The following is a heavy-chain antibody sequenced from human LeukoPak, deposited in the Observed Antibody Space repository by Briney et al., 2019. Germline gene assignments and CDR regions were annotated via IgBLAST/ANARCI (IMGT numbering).Heavy chain of an antibody. Sequence: ASVKVSCKASGYSFTGYYMHWVLQAPGQGLEWMGWINPNSGGTNYAQKFQGRVTMTRDTSISTAYMELSRLRSDDTAVYYCARVGLTTVTTSGNYWGQGTLVTVSS. CDR1: GYSFTGYY. CDR2: INPNSGGT. D-gene: IGHD4-17*01. V-gene: IGHV1-2*02. CDR3: ARVGLTTVTTSGNY. J-gene: IGHJ4*02.